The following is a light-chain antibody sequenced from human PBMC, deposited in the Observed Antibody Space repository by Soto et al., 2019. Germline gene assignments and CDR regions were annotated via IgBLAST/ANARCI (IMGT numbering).Light chain of an antibody. Sequence: QSALTQPASVSGSPGQSITISCTGTSLDVGGYNYVSWYQQHPGKAPKLMIYDVSHRPSGVSNRFSGSKSGNTASLTISGRQAEDEADYYCSSYTSSSTVVFGGGTKDTV. CDR1: SLDVGGYNY. CDR2: DVS. V-gene: IGLV2-14*01. CDR3: SSYTSSSTVV. J-gene: IGLJ2*01.